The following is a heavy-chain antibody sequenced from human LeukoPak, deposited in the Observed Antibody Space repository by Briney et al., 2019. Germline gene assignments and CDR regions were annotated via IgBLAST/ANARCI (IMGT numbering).Heavy chain of an antibody. J-gene: IGHJ4*02. D-gene: IGHD3-3*01. CDR3: ARVVPIHYFDY. Sequence: PGGSLGLSCAASGFTFSSYEMNWVRQAPGKGLEWVSYISSSGSTIYYADSVKGRFTISRDNAKNSLYLQMNSLRAEDTAVYYCARVVPIHYFDYWGQGTLVTVSS. CDR2: ISSSGSTI. V-gene: IGHV3-48*03. CDR1: GFTFSSYE.